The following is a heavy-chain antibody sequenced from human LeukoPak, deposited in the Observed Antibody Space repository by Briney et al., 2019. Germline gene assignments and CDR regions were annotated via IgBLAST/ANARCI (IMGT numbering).Heavy chain of an antibody. Sequence: GGSLRLSCAASGFTFSSYSMNWVRQAPGKGLEWVSSISSSSSYIYYADSVKGRFTISRDNAKNSLYLQMNSLRAEDTAVYYCARENRLAYSSSWYGKAFDIWGQGTMVTVSS. D-gene: IGHD6-13*01. J-gene: IGHJ3*02. CDR1: GFTFSSYS. CDR3: ARENRLAYSSSWYGKAFDI. CDR2: ISSSSSYI. V-gene: IGHV3-21*01.